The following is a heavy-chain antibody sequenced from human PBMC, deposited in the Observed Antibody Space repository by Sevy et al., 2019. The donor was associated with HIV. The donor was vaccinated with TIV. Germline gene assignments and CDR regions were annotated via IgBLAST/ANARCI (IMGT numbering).Heavy chain of an antibody. D-gene: IGHD3-10*01. CDR1: AITIRDYW. J-gene: IGHJ4*02. Sequence: GGSLRLSCEASAITIRDYWMSWVRQAPGKGLEWVANINKDGSETYYVDSVKGRFTISRDNAKSSLYLQMNSLRAEDAAVYYCVRDIVKRADRIDGSENLSCNWGQGILVTVSS. CDR3: VRDIVKRADRIDGSENLSCN. CDR2: INKDGSET. V-gene: IGHV3-7*01.